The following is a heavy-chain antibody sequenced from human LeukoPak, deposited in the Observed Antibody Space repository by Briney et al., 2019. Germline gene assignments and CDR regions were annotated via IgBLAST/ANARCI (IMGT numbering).Heavy chain of an antibody. CDR3: AREDDDSDAFDV. CDR1: GFTFSTYS. D-gene: IGHD3-22*01. V-gene: IGHV3-48*02. CDR2: ISSTTSTI. Sequence: AGGSLRLSCAASGFTFSTYSMNWVRQAPGKGLEWISYISSTTSTINYADSVKGRFTISRDNAKNSLYLQVNSLRDEDTAVYYCAREDDDSDAFDVWGQGTMVTVSS. J-gene: IGHJ3*01.